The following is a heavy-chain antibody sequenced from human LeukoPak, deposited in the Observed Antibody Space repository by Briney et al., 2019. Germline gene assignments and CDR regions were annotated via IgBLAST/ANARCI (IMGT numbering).Heavy chain of an antibody. V-gene: IGHV4-61*01. CDR1: GGSVSSGSFY. CDR2: IYYSGST. CDR3: ARAAVVVVVAATSWFDP. Sequence: PSETLSLTCTVSGGSVSSGSFYWSWIRQPPGKGLEWIGYIYYSGSTNYNPSLKSRVTISVDTSKSQFSLKLSSVAAADTAVYYCARAAVVVVVAATSWFDPWGQGTLVTVSS. D-gene: IGHD2-15*01. J-gene: IGHJ5*02.